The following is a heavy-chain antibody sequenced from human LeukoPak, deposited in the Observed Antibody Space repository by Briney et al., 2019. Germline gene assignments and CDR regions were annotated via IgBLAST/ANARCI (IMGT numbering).Heavy chain of an antibody. CDR2: ISSSSSYT. CDR1: GFTFSDYY. J-gene: IGHJ4*02. V-gene: IGHV3-11*03. D-gene: IGHD6-19*01. CDR3: TTPRREIAVAGGDY. Sequence: GGSLRLSCAASGFTFSDYYMSWIRQAPGKGLEWVSYISSSSSYTNYADSVKGRFTISRDNAKNSLYLQMNSLRAEDTAVYYCTTPRREIAVAGGDYWGQGTLVTVSS.